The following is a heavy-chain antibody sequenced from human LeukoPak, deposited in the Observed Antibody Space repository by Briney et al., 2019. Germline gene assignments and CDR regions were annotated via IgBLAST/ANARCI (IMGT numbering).Heavy chain of an antibody. D-gene: IGHD2-15*01. Sequence: ASVKVSCKASGGSFSACDITWVRQVPGQGLEWMGWISTNTGNPTYAQGFTGRFVFSLDTSVSTAYLQISSLKAEDTAIYYCARGSVVVAGAYYYMDVWGKGTTVTVSS. J-gene: IGHJ6*03. V-gene: IGHV7-4-1*02. CDR2: ISTNTGNP. CDR3: ARGSVVVAGAYYYMDV. CDR1: GGSFSACD.